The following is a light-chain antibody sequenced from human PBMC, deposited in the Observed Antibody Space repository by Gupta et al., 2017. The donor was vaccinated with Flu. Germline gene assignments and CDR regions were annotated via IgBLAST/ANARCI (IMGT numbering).Light chain of an antibody. V-gene: IGLV2-8*01. CDR1: SRDVDGYNY. J-gene: IGLJ1*01. CDR3: SSYAGNNNYV. CDR2: EVR. Sequence: VTISCAGTSRDVDGYNYVSWYQQHPGKAPKVMSYEVRKRPSGVPDRFSGSTSGNTASLTVAGLQAEDEADYYCSSYAGNNNYVFGTGTKVTVL.